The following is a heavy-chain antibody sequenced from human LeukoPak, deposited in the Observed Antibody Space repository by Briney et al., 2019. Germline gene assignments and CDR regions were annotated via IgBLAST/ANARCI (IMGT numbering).Heavy chain of an antibody. Sequence: GGSLRLSCAASGFTFSSYSMNWVRQAPGKGLEWVSSISSSSSYIYYADSVKGRFTISRDNAKNSLYLQMNSLRAEDTAVYYCAKDKLRYFDWTYDYWGQGTLVTVSS. CDR1: GFTFSSYS. D-gene: IGHD3-9*01. CDR3: AKDKLRYFDWTYDY. CDR2: ISSSSSYI. J-gene: IGHJ4*02. V-gene: IGHV3-21*04.